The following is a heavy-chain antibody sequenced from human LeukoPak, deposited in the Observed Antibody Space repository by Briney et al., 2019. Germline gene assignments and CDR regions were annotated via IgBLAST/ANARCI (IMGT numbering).Heavy chain of an antibody. J-gene: IGHJ4*02. CDR2: ISGSGGST. V-gene: IGHV3-23*01. CDR1: GFTFSSYA. D-gene: IGHD1-26*01. CDR3: AHIAGGATRGPFDY. Sequence: GRSLRLSCAASGFTFSSYAMSWVRQAPGKGLEWVSAISGSGGSTYYADSVKGRFTISRDNSKNTLYLQMNSLRAEDTAVYYCAHIAGGATRGPFDYWGQGTLATVSS.